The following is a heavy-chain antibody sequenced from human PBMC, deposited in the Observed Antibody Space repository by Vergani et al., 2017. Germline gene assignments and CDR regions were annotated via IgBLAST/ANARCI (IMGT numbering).Heavy chain of an antibody. D-gene: IGHD4-23*01. CDR1: GYTFTSYG. CDR2: ISAYNGNT. J-gene: IGHJ3*02. Sequence: QVQLVQSGAEVKKPGASVKVSCKASGYTFTSYGISWVRQAPGQGLEWMGWISAYNGNTNDAQKLQGRVTMTTDTSTSTAYMELRSLRSDDTAVYYCARVYSTVDYGDDAFDIWGQGTMVTVSS. CDR3: ARVYSTVDYGDDAFDI. V-gene: IGHV1-18*04.